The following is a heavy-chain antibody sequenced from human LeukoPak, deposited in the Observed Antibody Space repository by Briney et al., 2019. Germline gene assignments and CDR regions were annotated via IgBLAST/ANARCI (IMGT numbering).Heavy chain of an antibody. CDR2: IKQDGSEK. Sequence: GGSLRLSCAASGFTFSSYWMSWVRQAPGKGLGWVANIKQDGSEKYYVDSVKGRFTISRDNAKNSLYLQMNSLRAEDTAVYYCARVTSPDAFDIWGQGTMVTVSS. D-gene: IGHD2-2*01. V-gene: IGHV3-7*01. J-gene: IGHJ3*02. CDR1: GFTFSSYW. CDR3: ARVTSPDAFDI.